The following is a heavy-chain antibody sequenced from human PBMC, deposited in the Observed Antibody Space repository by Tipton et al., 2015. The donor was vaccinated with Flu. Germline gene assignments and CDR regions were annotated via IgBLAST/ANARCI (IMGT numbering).Heavy chain of an antibody. CDR2: IYYSGRT. CDR3: ATDCSGASCYDTYLDY. V-gene: IGHV4-39*06. J-gene: IGHJ4*02. D-gene: IGHD2-2*01. Sequence: TLSLTCTVSGGSISGDDYYWGWIRQTPGKGLEWIGSIYYSGRTYYNPSLKSRVTISVDTSNNQFALKLSSVTAADTAVYYCATDCSGASCYDTYLDYWGQVVMVTVSS. CDR1: GGSISGDDYY.